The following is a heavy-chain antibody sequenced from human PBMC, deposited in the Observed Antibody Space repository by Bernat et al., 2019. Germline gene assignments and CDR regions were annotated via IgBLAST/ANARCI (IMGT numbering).Heavy chain of an antibody. D-gene: IGHD6-13*01. CDR2: INAGNGNT. J-gene: IGHJ4*02. Sequence: QVQLVQSGAEVKKPGASVKVSCKASGYTFTSYAMHWVRRAPGKRLGWMGWINAGNGNTKYSQKFQGRVTITRDTSASTAYMELSSLRSEDTAVYYCARGRYSSSWYYFDYWGQGTLVTVSS. V-gene: IGHV1-3*01. CDR3: ARGRYSSSWYYFDY. CDR1: GYTFTSYA.